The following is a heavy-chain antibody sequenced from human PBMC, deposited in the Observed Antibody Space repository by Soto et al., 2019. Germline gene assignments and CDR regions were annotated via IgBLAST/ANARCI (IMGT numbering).Heavy chain of an antibody. CDR3: AKTAYYYDSSGYPGYFDY. D-gene: IGHD3-22*01. V-gene: IGHV3-23*01. J-gene: IGHJ4*02. CDR1: GFTFSSYA. CDR2: ISGSGGST. Sequence: VQLLESGGGLVQPGGSLRLSCAASGFTFSSYAMSWVRQAPGKGLEWVSAISGSGGSTYYADSVKGRFTISRDNSKNTLYLQMNSLRAEDTAVYYCAKTAYYYDSSGYPGYFDYWGQGTLVTVSS.